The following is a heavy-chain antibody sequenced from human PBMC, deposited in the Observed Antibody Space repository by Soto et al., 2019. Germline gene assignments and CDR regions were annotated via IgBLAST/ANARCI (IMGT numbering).Heavy chain of an antibody. CDR1: GDTFTANY. Sequence: ASVKVSCKASGDTFTANYIHWVRQAPGQGSEWMGWINPKSGGTKYPQKFQGRVTMTRDTSLSTVYMTLTRLTPDDTAVYYCARDLEKGGGSAGFDYWGQGTLVTVSS. V-gene: IGHV1-2*02. J-gene: IGHJ4*02. D-gene: IGHD1-26*01. CDR2: INPKSGGT. CDR3: ARDLEKGGGSAGFDY.